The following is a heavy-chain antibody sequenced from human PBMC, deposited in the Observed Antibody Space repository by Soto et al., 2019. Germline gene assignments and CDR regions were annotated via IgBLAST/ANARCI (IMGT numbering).Heavy chain of an antibody. CDR1: GFTFSSYW. J-gene: IGHJ3*02. D-gene: IGHD6-6*01. V-gene: IGHV3-7*03. CDR3: ARDRPHGGEQRVLFAFDI. Sequence: GGSLRLSCAASGFTFSSYWMSWVRQAPGKGLEWVANIKQDGSEKYYVDSVKGRFTISRDNAKNSLYLQMNSLRAEDTAVYYCARDRPHGGEQRVLFAFDIWGQGTMVTVSS. CDR2: IKQDGSEK.